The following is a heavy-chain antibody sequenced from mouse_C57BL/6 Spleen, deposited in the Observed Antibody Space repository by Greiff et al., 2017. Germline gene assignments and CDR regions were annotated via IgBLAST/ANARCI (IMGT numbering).Heavy chain of an antibody. D-gene: IGHD1-1*01. CDR2: ISPGDGDT. V-gene: IGHV1-80*01. CDR1: GYAFSSYW. J-gene: IGHJ4*01. Sequence: QVKLKESGAELVRPGASVKISCKASGYAFSSYWMNWVKQRPGTGLEWIGQISPGDGDTKYTGKFQGKATLTADTSSSTAYMQLSSLTSENAAVYCCARDGSSPYAIDYWGQGTSVTVSS. CDR3: ARDGSSPYAIDY.